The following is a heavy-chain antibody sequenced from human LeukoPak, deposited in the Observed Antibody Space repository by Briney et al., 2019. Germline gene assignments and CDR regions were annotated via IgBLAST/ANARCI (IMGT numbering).Heavy chain of an antibody. D-gene: IGHD3-9*01. Sequence: SQTLSLTCAISGDSVSSNSAAWNWIRQSPSRGLEWLGRTYYRSKWYNDYAVPVKSRITINPDTSKNQFSLQLNSVTPEDTAVYYCARGHFDWLSNYNWFDPWGQGTLVTVSP. CDR1: GDSVSSNSAA. CDR2: TYYRSKWYN. J-gene: IGHJ5*02. V-gene: IGHV6-1*01. CDR3: ARGHFDWLSNYNWFDP.